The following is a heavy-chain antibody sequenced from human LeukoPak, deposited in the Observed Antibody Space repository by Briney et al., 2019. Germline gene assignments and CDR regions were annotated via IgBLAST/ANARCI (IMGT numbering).Heavy chain of an antibody. Sequence: GASVKVSCKASGYTFTSHYMHWVRQAPGQGPEWMGRIDPSGGSASYAQKLQGRVTMTRDTSTSTIYMELSSLRSEDTAVYYCARVGRRPYDAFDIWGQGTMVTVSS. J-gene: IGHJ3*02. CDR3: ARVGRRPYDAFDI. V-gene: IGHV1-46*04. CDR1: GYTFTSHY. D-gene: IGHD1-1*01. CDR2: IDPSGGSA.